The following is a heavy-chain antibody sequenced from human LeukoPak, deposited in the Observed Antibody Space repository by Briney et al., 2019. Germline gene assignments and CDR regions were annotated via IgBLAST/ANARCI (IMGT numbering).Heavy chain of an antibody. CDR2: IYYSGST. CDR3: AREKAGYYDI. J-gene: IGHJ4*02. Sequence: SETLSLTCTVSGYSISSGYYWGWIRQPPGKGLEWIGSIYYSGSTYYNPSLKSRVTISVDTSKNQFSLKLSSVTAADTAVYYCAREKAGYYDIWGQGTLVTVSS. V-gene: IGHV4-38-2*02. CDR1: GYSISSGYY. D-gene: IGHD3-22*01.